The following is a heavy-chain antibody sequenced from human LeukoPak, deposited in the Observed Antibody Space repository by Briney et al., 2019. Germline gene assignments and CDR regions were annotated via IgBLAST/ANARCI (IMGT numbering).Heavy chain of an antibody. V-gene: IGHV4-4*07. D-gene: IGHD3-10*01. Sequence: PSETLSLTCTVSGGSTTDYFWSWIRQPAGKGLEWIGRICSSGSTNYNASLKSRVTMSIDTSKNQFSLKLSSVTAADTAVYYCAREVSARDGSLGRPFDYWGQGTLVTVSS. CDR3: AREVSARDGSLGRPFDY. CDR2: ICSSGST. J-gene: IGHJ4*02. CDR1: GGSTTDYF.